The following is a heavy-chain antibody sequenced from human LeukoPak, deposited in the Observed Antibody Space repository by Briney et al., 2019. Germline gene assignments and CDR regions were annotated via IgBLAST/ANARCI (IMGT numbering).Heavy chain of an antibody. CDR2: MNPNGGNT. V-gene: IGHV1-8*02. CDR1: GYTFTSYD. J-gene: IGHJ1*01. CDR3: ARLGVAGDPSSAEYFQH. Sequence: ASVKVSCKASGYTFTSYDINWVRQATGQGLEWMGWMNPNGGNTGYAQKFQGRVTMTTDTSTSTAYMELRSLRSDDTAVYYCARLGVAGDPSSAEYFQHWGQGTLLTVSS. D-gene: IGHD6-19*01.